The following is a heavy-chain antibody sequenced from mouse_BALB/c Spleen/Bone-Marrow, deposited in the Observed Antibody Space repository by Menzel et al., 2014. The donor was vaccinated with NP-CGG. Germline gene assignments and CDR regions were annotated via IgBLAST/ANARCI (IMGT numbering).Heavy chain of an antibody. Sequence: VQLQESGAELVKPGASVKLSCTASGFNIKDTNMHWVKQRPEQGLEWIGRIDPANGNTKYDPKFQGKATITADTSSNTAYLQLSSLTSEDSAVYYCARSYCSSPFDYWGQGTTLTVSS. CDR2: IDPANGNT. V-gene: IGHV14-3*02. CDR1: GFNIKDTN. CDR3: ARSYCSSPFDY. D-gene: IGHD1-1*01. J-gene: IGHJ2*01.